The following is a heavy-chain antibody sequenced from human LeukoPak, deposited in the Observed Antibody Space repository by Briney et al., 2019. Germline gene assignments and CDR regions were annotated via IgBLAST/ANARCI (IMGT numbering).Heavy chain of an antibody. J-gene: IGHJ4*02. CDR3: AREHGYSSGWYVV. CDR2: LSAIGGKT. Sequence: GGSLRLSCAASGFTFSSFFMSWVRQAPGKGLEWVSSLSAIGGKTYYTDSVKGRFTISRDNSKNTLYLQMNSLRAEDTAVYYCAREHGYSSGWYVVWGQGTLVTVSS. V-gene: IGHV3-23*01. D-gene: IGHD6-19*01. CDR1: GFTFSSFF.